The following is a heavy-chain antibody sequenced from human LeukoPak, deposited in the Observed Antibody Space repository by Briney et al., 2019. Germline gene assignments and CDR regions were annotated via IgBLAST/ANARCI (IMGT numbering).Heavy chain of an antibody. CDR2: ISAYNGNT. CDR1: GYTFTSYG. J-gene: IGHJ6*03. Sequence: ASVKVSCKASGYTFTSYGISWVRQAPGQGLEWMGWISAYNGNTNYAQKLQGRVTMTTDTSTSTAYMELRSLRSDDTAVYYCARALTIFGVVIKGGSPTMPPYYYYYYMDVWGKGTTVTVSS. D-gene: IGHD3-3*01. CDR3: ARALTIFGVVIKGGSPTMPPYYYYYYMDV. V-gene: IGHV1-18*01.